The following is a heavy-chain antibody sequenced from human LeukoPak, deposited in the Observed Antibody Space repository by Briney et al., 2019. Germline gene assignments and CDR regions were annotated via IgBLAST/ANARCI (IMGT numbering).Heavy chain of an antibody. J-gene: IGHJ5*02. CDR3: ASAGYYYDSSGYYDNNWFDP. Sequence: SVKVSCKASGGTFSSYAISWVRQAPGQGLEWMGGIIPIFGTANYAQKFQGRVTITADESTSTAYMELSSLRSEDTAVYYCASAGYYYDSSGYYDNNWFDPWGQGTLVTVSS. CDR2: IIPIFGTA. D-gene: IGHD3-22*01. CDR1: GGTFSSYA. V-gene: IGHV1-69*13.